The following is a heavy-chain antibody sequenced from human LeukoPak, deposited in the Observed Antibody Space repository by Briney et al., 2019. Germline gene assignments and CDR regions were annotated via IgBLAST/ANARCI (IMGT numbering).Heavy chain of an antibody. CDR1: GFTFNSYA. CDR2: VSYDETNK. D-gene: IGHD3-10*01. CDR3: AKISSYYGSGSYYKGLDV. J-gene: IGHJ6*02. V-gene: IGHV3-30-3*02. Sequence: PGRSLRLSCAASGFTFNSYAMHWVRQAPGKGLEWVAVVSYDETNKFYADSVKGRFTISRDNSKNTLYLQMNSLRAEDTAVYYCAKISSYYGSGSYYKGLDVWGQGTTVTVSS.